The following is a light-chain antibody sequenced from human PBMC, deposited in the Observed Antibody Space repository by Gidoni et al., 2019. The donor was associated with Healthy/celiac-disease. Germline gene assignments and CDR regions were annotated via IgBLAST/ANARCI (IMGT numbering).Light chain of an antibody. CDR2: AAS. V-gene: IGKV1-39*01. J-gene: IGKJ5*01. CDR1: QSISSY. CDR3: QQSYSTPPT. Sequence: DIQMTQLPSSLSASVGDRVTITCRASQSISSYLNWYQQKPGKAPKLLIYAASSLQRGVPSRFSGSGSGTDFTLTISSLQPEDFATYYCQQSYSTPPTFGQGTRLEIK.